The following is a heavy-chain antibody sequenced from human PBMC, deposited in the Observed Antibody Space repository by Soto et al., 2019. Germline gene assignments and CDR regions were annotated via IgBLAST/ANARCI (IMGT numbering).Heavy chain of an antibody. CDR2: INPNTGDT. CDR3: ARDPIGGGAPYYCDY. J-gene: IGHJ4*02. V-gene: IGHV1-2*02. CDR1: GYTFTAYY. Sequence: RASVKVSCKASGYTFTAYYMSWVRQAPGQGLEWVGWINPNTGDTNYAQKFQGRVTMTRDTSISTAYMELSRLRSDDTAVYYCARDPIGGGAPYYCDYWGQGTLVTVSS. D-gene: IGHD3-16*01.